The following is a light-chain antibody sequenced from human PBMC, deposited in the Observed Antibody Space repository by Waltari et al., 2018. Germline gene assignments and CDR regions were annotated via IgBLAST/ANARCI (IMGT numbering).Light chain of an antibody. CDR2: WAS. CDR3: QQYYSTPYT. J-gene: IGKJ2*01. CDR1: QSVLYSPNNKNY. Sequence: DIVMTQSPDSLAVSLGERATINCKSSQSVLYSPNNKNYLAWYQQKPGQPPKLLIYWASTGESGFPDRFSGSGSGTDFTLTISSVQAEDVAVYYCQQYYSTPYTFGQGTKLESK. V-gene: IGKV4-1*01.